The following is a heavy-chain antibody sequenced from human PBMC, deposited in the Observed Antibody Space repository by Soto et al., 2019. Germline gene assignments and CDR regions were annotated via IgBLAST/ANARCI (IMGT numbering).Heavy chain of an antibody. CDR2: INPNSGGT. D-gene: IGHD3-10*01. Sequence: GASVKVSCKASGYTFNAYYMHWVRQAPRQGLEWMGWINPNSGGTNSAQKFQGRVTMTRDTSISTAYMELSRLKSDDTAVYYCVASNFGSYFDYWGQGTLVTVSS. J-gene: IGHJ4*02. V-gene: IGHV1-2*02. CDR1: GYTFNAYY. CDR3: VASNFGSYFDY.